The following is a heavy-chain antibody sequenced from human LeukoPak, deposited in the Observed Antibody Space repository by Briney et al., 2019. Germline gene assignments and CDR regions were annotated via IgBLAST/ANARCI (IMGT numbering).Heavy chain of an antibody. V-gene: IGHV1-2*02. CDR2: INPNSGGT. D-gene: IGHD4-17*01. CDR1: GYTFTGYY. Sequence: ASVKVSCKASGYTFTGYYMHWVRQAPGQGLEWMGWINPNSGGTNYAQKFQGRVTMTRDTSISTAYMELSRLRSDDTAVYYCARGRDDYGDYRNWFDPWGQGTLVTVSS. J-gene: IGHJ5*02. CDR3: ARGRDDYGDYRNWFDP.